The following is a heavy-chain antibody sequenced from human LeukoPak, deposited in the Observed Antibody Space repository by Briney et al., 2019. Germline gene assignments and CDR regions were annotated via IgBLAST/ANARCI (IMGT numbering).Heavy chain of an antibody. V-gene: IGHV3-23*01. CDR1: GFTFSSYE. J-gene: IGHJ4*02. Sequence: PGGSLRLSCAASGFTFSSYEMNWVRQAPGKGLEWVSAISGSGGSTYYADSVKGRFTISRDNSKNTLYLQMNSLRAEDTAVYYCASSTVYYYGSGSYWPLDYFDYWGQGTLVTVSS. D-gene: IGHD3-10*01. CDR2: ISGSGGST. CDR3: ASSTVYYYGSGSYWPLDYFDY.